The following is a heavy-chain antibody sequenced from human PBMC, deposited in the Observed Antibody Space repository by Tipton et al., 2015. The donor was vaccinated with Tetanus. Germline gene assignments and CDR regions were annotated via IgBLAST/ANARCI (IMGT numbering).Heavy chain of an antibody. D-gene: IGHD3-3*01. CDR3: AKRSICSSTWCFNGLEL. CDR2: IFASRST. CDR1: GDSMTRYY. V-gene: IGHV4-4*08. J-gene: IGHJ3*01. Sequence: TLSLTCTVSGDSMTRYYWSWIRQPPGKGVEWISYIFASRSTNYNPSLQSRVTISMETSKNQNSLNLTSETAADTAVYFCAKRSICSSTWCFNGLELGGPGTSVSVSP.